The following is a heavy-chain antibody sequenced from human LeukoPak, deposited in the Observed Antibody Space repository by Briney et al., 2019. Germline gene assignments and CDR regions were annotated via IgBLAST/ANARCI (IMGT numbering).Heavy chain of an antibody. J-gene: IGHJ5*02. CDR1: GGSISSGSYY. CDR2: IYTSGST. D-gene: IGHD6-19*01. Sequence: SETLSLTCTVSGGSISSGSYYWSWIRQPAGKGLEWIGRIYTSGSTNYNPSLKSRVTISVDTSKNQFSLKLSSVTAADTAVYHCARAGSGWYLDGWFDPWGQGTLVTVSS. CDR3: ARAGSGWYLDGWFDP. V-gene: IGHV4-61*02.